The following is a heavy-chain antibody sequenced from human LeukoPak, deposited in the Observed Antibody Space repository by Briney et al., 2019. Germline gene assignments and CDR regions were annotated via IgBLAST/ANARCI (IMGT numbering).Heavy chain of an antibody. Sequence: GGSLRLSCTASGFSFSSYAMHWVRQAPGKGLEWVAVIWYHGSNKYYADSVKGRFTISRDNSKNTLYLQMNSLRAEDTAVYYCARDLLVVDYGDYAIDYWGQGTLVTVSS. J-gene: IGHJ4*02. CDR3: ARDLLVVDYGDYAIDY. CDR1: GFSFSSYA. V-gene: IGHV3-33*01. D-gene: IGHD4-17*01. CDR2: IWYHGSNK.